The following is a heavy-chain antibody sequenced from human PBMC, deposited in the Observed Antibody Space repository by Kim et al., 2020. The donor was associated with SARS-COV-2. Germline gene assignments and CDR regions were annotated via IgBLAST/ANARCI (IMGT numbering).Heavy chain of an antibody. Sequence: ADSGQALLSVSRDHSKNTLYPQMNSLRADDTAVYYCAKQGVAAMTPFDSWGQGTLVTVSS. J-gene: IGHJ4*02. D-gene: IGHD3-3*01. V-gene: IGHV3-23*01. CDR3: AKQGVAAMTPFDS.